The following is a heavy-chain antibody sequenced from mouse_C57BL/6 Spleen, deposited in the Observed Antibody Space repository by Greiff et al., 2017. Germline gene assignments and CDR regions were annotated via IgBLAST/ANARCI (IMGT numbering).Heavy chain of an antibody. D-gene: IGHD1-2*01. CDR2: FYPGSGSI. J-gene: IGHJ2*01. Sequence: QVQLQQSGAELVKPGASVKLSCKASGYTFTEYTIHWVKQRSGQGLEWIGGFYPGSGSIKYNEKFKDKATLTTDKTSSTVYMELSRLTSEDSAVYFWAIHDNYYGPYFDYWGQGTTLTGSS. V-gene: IGHV1-62-2*01. CDR3: AIHDNYYGPYFDY. CDR1: GYTFTEYT.